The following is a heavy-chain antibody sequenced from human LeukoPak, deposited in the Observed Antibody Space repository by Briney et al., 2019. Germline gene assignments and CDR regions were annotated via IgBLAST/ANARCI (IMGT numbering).Heavy chain of an antibody. V-gene: IGHV3-30*02. CDR2: IRYDGSNK. CDR1: GFTFSSHG. CDR3: AKDGRPKRGCSSTSCLNYLDY. J-gene: IGHJ4*02. D-gene: IGHD2-2*01. Sequence: GGSLRLSCAASGFTFSSHGMHWVRQAPGKGLEWVAFIRYDGSNKYYADSVKGRFTISRDNSKNTLYLQMNSLRAEDTAVYYCAKDGRPKRGCSSTSCLNYLDYWGQGTLVTVSS.